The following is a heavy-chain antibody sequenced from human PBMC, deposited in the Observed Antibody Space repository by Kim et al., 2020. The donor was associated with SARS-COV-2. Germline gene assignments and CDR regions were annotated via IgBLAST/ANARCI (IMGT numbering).Heavy chain of an antibody. D-gene: IGHD2-21*01. CDR1: GGSISSYY. CDR3: AGEAGGDAYRGLDF. CDR2: IYTSENT. V-gene: IGHV4-4*07. Sequence: SETLSLTCTVSGGSISSYYWSWIRLPAGKGLEWIGRIYTSENTNYNPSLRSRVSMSIDTSKKHFSLNVSSVTAADTAIYYCAGEAGGDAYRGLDFWGQGTLVTVSS. J-gene: IGHJ4*02.